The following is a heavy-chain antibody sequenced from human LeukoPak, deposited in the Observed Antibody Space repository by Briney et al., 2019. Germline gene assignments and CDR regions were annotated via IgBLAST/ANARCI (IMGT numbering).Heavy chain of an antibody. Sequence: SETLSLTCTVSGGSISSSSYYWGWIRQPPGKGLEWIGSIYYSGSTYYNPSLKSRVTISVDTSKNQFSLKLSSVTAADTAVYYCARESPTMVRGVIDYWGQGTLVTVSS. CDR2: IYYSGST. V-gene: IGHV4-39*07. CDR3: ARESPTMVRGVIDY. J-gene: IGHJ4*02. D-gene: IGHD3-10*01. CDR1: GGSISSSSYY.